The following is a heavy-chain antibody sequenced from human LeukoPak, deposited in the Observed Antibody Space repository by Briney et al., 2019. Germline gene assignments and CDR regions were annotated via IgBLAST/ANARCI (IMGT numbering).Heavy chain of an antibody. Sequence: GGSLRLSCAASGFTFSSYAMSWVRQAPGKGLEWVSAISGSGGSTCYADSVKGRFTISRDNSKNTLYLQMNSLRAEDTAVYYCAKDYDILTLRPAYYFDYWGQGTLVTVSS. CDR3: AKDYDILTLRPAYYFDY. J-gene: IGHJ4*02. CDR1: GFTFSSYA. CDR2: ISGSGGST. D-gene: IGHD3-9*01. V-gene: IGHV3-23*01.